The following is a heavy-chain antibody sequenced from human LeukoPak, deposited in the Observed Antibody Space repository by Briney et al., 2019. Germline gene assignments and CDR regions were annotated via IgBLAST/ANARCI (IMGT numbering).Heavy chain of an antibody. V-gene: IGHV3-23*01. Sequence: GGSLRLSCAAPGFTFSSYAMSRVRQAPGKGLEWVSAISGSGGSSYYADSVKGRFTISIDNSKNTLYLQMNSLRAEDTAVYYCAKSMIVVVKRYYFDYWGQGTLVTVSS. J-gene: IGHJ4*02. D-gene: IGHD3-22*01. CDR1: GFTFSSYA. CDR3: AKSMIVVVKRYYFDY. CDR2: ISGSGGSS.